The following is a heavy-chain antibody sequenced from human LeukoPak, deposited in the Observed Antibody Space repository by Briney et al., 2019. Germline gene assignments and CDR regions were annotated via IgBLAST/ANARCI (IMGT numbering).Heavy chain of an antibody. CDR2: MNPNSGNT. D-gene: IGHD3-3*01. CDR1: GYAFTSYD. CDR3: ARGLSMIREYYDFWSGYSYYFDY. V-gene: IGHV1-8*03. Sequence: VASVKVSCKASGYAFTSYDINWVRQATGQGLEWMGWMNPNSGNTGYAQKFQGRVTITRNTSISTAYMELSSLRSEDTAVYYCARGLSMIREYYDFWSGYSYYFDYWGQGTLVTVSS. J-gene: IGHJ4*02.